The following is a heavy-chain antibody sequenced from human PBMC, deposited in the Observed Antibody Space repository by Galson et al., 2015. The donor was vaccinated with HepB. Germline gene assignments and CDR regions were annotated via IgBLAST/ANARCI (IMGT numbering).Heavy chain of an antibody. Sequence: SLRLSCAASGFTVSNNYMMWVRQAPGKGLEWVSLIYSGGATYYADSVRGRFTISRDSSKNTLYLQMNSLTTEDTAVYFCARGGSYPNQSWGRGTLVTVSS. D-gene: IGHD3-16*02. V-gene: IGHV3-66*02. CDR1: GFTVSNNY. J-gene: IGHJ5*02. CDR3: ARGGSYPNQS. CDR2: IYSGGAT.